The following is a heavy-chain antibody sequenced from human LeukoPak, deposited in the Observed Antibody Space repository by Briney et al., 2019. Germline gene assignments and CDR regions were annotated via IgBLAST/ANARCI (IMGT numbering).Heavy chain of an antibody. D-gene: IGHD3-10*01. V-gene: IGHV4-34*01. CDR1: GGSFSGNY. CDR3: ARVSWGSYYGSGSYGGMDV. CDR2: INHSGRT. J-gene: IGHJ6*02. Sequence: PSETLSLTCAVYGGSFSGNYWIWIRQPPGKGLEWIGEINHSGRTNYNPSLKSRVSISGDTSKKQFSLKVSSVTAADTAVYYCARVSWGSYYGSGSYGGMDVWGQGTTVTVSS.